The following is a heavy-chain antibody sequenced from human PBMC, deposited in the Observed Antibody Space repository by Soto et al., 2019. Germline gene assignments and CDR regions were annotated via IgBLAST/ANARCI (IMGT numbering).Heavy chain of an antibody. Sequence: QVQLVQSGAEVKKPGASVKVSCKASGYTFSNFGITWVRQAPGQGLGWMGWISTYNGFTKYSQTFKGRVTLTTDTSTSTAYMERRSLLSDDTALFYCARGLGVSYYHASDVWGQGTPVTISS. CDR3: ARGLGVSYYHASDV. V-gene: IGHV1-18*01. CDR1: GYTFSNFG. CDR2: ISTYNGFT. J-gene: IGHJ6*02. D-gene: IGHD2-8*01.